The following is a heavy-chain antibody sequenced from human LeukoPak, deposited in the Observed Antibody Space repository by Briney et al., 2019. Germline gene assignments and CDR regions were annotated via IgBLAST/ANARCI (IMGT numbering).Heavy chain of an antibody. J-gene: IGHJ6*02. CDR1: GDSITSYY. V-gene: IGHV4-59*01. CDR3: ATNTRQDCSGGRCYPTSGMDV. CDR2: IYYTGTT. D-gene: IGHD2-15*01. Sequence: SETLSLTCTVSGDSITSYYWTWIRQSPGKGLEWIGYIYYTGTTNYNPSLESRVTISVDTSKNQFSLKLSSVTAADTAVYYCATNTRQDCSGGRCYPTSGMDVWGQGTTVTVSS.